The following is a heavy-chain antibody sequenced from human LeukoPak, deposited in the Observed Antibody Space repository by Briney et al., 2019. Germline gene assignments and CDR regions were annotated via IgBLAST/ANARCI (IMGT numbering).Heavy chain of an antibody. D-gene: IGHD3-10*01. CDR1: GFTVSRNY. Sequence: QSGGSLRLSCAASGFTVSRNYMSWVRQAPGKGLEWVSDIYSGGSTYYADSVKGRSTISRDNSKNQLYLQMASLRPEDTALYYCAKAAYYYGSGRAPFDYWGEGALVAVSS. J-gene: IGHJ4*02. V-gene: IGHV3-53*01. CDR3: AKAAYYYGSGRAPFDY. CDR2: IYSGGST.